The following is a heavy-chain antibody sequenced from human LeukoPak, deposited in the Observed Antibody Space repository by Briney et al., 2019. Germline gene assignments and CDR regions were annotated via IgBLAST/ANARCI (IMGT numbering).Heavy chain of an antibody. D-gene: IGHD2-15*01. CDR2: ISSSSSYI. CDR3: AGAEVVAAAPFDY. J-gene: IGHJ4*02. CDR1: GFTFSSYS. V-gene: IGHV3-21*01. Sequence: GGSLRLSCAASGFTFSSYSMNWVRQAPGKGLEWVSSISSSSSYIYYADSVKGRFTISRDNAKNSLYLQMNSLRAEDTAVYYCAGAEVVAAAPFDYWGQGTLVTVSS.